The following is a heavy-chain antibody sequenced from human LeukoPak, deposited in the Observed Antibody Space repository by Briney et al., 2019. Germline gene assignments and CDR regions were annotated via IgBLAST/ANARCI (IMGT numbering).Heavy chain of an antibody. CDR3: ARDSPNYYDSSATGNFDY. CDR1: GYTFTGYG. Sequence: GASVKVSCKASGYTFTGYGISWVRQAPGQGLEWMGWISAYNGNTNYAQKLQGRVTMTTDTSTSTAYMELRSLRSDDTAVYYCARDSPNYYDSSATGNFDYWGQGTLVTVSS. J-gene: IGHJ4*02. D-gene: IGHD3-22*01. CDR2: ISAYNGNT. V-gene: IGHV1-18*01.